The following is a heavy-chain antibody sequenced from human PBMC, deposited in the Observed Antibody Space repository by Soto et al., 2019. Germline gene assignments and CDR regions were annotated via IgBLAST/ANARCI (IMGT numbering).Heavy chain of an antibody. D-gene: IGHD3-22*01. CDR3: ARSYYDSSGYYYFDY. CDR1: GGTFSSYA. J-gene: IGHJ4*02. CDR2: IIPIFGTA. Sequence: SVKVSCKASGGTFSSYAISWVRQAPGQGLEWMGGIIPIFGTANYAQKFQGRVTITADESTSTAYMELSSLRSEDTAVYYCARSYYDSSGYYYFDYWGQGTLVTVSS. V-gene: IGHV1-69*13.